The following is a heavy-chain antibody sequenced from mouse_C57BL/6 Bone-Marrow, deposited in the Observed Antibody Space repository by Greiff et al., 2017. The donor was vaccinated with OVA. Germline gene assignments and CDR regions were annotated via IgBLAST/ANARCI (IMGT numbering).Heavy chain of an antibody. CDR1: GYTFTSYW. D-gene: IGHD2-3*01. CDR3: AIEGDGAY. J-gene: IGHJ3*01. CDR2: IDPSDSYT. Sequence: QVQLQQPGAELVMPGASVKLSCKASGYTFTSYWMHWVKQRPGQGLEWIGEIDPSDSYTNYNQQFKGKSTLTVDKASSTAYMQLSSLTSEDSAVYSCAIEGDGAYWGQGTLVTVSA. V-gene: IGHV1-69*01.